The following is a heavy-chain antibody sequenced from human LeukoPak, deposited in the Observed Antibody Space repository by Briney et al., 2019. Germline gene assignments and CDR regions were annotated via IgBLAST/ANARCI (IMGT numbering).Heavy chain of an antibody. Sequence: GGSLRLSCAASGFTFSSYWMSWVRQAPGKGLEWVANIKQDGSEKYYVDSVKGRFTISRDNAKNSLYLQMNSLRAEDTAVYYCARDRQEERITIFGVVIPADAYYYYMDVWGKGTTVTVSS. CDR1: GFTFSSYW. CDR3: ARDRQEERITIFGVVIPADAYYYYMDV. D-gene: IGHD3-3*01. V-gene: IGHV3-7*01. J-gene: IGHJ6*03. CDR2: IKQDGSEK.